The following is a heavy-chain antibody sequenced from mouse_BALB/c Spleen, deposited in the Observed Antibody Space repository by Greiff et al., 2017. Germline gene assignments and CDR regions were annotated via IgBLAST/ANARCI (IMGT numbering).Heavy chain of an antibody. CDR3: ASITTRYYFDY. CDR1: GYSITSDYA. J-gene: IGHJ2*01. CDR2: ISYSGST. V-gene: IGHV3-2*02. D-gene: IGHD2-4*01. Sequence: EVKLMESGPGLVKPSQSLSLTCTVTGYSITSDYAWNWIRQFPGNKLEWMGYISYSGSTSYNPSLKSRISITRDTSKNQFFLQLNSVTTEDTATYYCASITTRYYFDYWGQGTTLTVSS.